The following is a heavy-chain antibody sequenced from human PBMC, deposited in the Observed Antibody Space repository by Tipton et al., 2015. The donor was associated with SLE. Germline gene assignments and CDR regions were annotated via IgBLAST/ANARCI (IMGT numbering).Heavy chain of an antibody. CDR3: ARDQAYGDSYDAFDI. V-gene: IGHV4-59*11. CDR2: IYYSGST. J-gene: IGHJ3*02. Sequence: GLVKPSETLSLTCTVSGGSISSHYWSWIRQPPGKGLEWIGYIYYSGSTNYNPSLKSRVTISVDTSKNQFSLKLSSVTAADTAVYYCARDQAYGDSYDAFDIWGQGTMVTVSS. CDR1: GGSISSHY. D-gene: IGHD4-17*01.